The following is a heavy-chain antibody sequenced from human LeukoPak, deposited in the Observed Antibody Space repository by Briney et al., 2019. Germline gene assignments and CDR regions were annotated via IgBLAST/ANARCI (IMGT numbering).Heavy chain of an antibody. J-gene: IGHJ6*03. CDR2: ISYDGSNK. V-gene: IGHV3-30*04. CDR3: AKDGYYDFWSGYYGSYYYYYMDV. D-gene: IGHD3-3*01. Sequence: GRSLRLSCAASGFTFSSYAMHWVRQAPGKGLEWVAVISYDGSNKYYADSVKGRFTISRDNSKNTLYLQMNSLRAEDTAVYYCAKDGYYDFWSGYYGSYYYYYMDVWGKGTTVTVSS. CDR1: GFTFSSYA.